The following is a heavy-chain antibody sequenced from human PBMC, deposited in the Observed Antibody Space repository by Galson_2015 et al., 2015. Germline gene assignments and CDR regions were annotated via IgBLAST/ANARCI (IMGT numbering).Heavy chain of an antibody. CDR2: IYPDDSDT. CDR3: ASLRGADPLGFDS. CDR1: GYNFDTYW. D-gene: IGHD1-26*01. J-gene: IGHJ4*02. Sequence: QSGAEVKKPGESLKISCTGSGYNFDTYWIGWVRQMPGKGLEWMGIIYPDDSDTRYSPSFQGQVTISADKSINTAYLQWSSLKASDTAMYYCASLRGADPLGFDSWGQGTLVTVSS. V-gene: IGHV5-51*01.